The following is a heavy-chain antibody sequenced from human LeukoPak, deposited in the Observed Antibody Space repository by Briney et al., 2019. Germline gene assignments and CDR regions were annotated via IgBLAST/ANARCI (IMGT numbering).Heavy chain of an antibody. D-gene: IGHD6-13*01. CDR1: GGTFSSYA. CDR3: ARESSGWYYFDY. Sequence: GASVKVSCKASGGTFSSYAISWVRQAPGQGLEWMGGIIPIFGTANYAQKFQGRVTITTDESTSTAYMELRSLRSDDTAVYYCARESSGWYYFDYWGQGTLVTVSS. CDR2: IIPIFGTA. J-gene: IGHJ4*02. V-gene: IGHV1-69*05.